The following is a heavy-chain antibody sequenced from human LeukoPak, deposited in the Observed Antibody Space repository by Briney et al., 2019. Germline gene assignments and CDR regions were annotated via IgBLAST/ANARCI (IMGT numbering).Heavy chain of an antibody. Sequence: SETLSLTCTVSGGSISSSSYYWGWIRQPPGKGLEWIGSIYYSGSTYYNPSLKSRVTISVDTSKNQFSLRLTSVTAADTAVYYCARRRAYYGSGSFDYWGQGTLVTVSS. V-gene: IGHV4-39*01. CDR1: GGSISSSSYY. J-gene: IGHJ4*02. CDR2: IYYSGST. CDR3: ARRRAYYGSGSFDY. D-gene: IGHD3-10*01.